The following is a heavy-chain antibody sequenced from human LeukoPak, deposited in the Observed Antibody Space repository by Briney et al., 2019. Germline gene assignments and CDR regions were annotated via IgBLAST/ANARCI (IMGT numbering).Heavy chain of an antibody. J-gene: IGHJ4*02. D-gene: IGHD2-21*01. Sequence: GGSLRLSCVGSGFTFSSHAMSWVRQAPEKGLEWVSGIYESGQTTHYADSVKGRFSISRDNSKNTLYLQMGSLRGEDTAIYYCAKDYRIGYSDHFDYWGQGALVTVSS. CDR1: GFTFSSHA. CDR2: IYESGQTT. V-gene: IGHV3-23*01. CDR3: AKDYRIGYSDHFDY.